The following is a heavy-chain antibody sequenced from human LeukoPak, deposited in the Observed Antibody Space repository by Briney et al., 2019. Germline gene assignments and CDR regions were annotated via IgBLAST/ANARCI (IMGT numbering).Heavy chain of an antibody. CDR2: ISGSGGST. Sequence: GGSLRLSCAASGFTVSSNYMSWVRQAPGKGLEWVSAISGSGGSTYYADSVKGRFTISRDNSKNTLYLQMNSLRAEDTAVYYCAKEVHYRVNWFDPWGQGTLVTVSS. CDR1: GFTVSSNY. CDR3: AKEVHYRVNWFDP. J-gene: IGHJ5*02. V-gene: IGHV3-23*01. D-gene: IGHD3-10*01.